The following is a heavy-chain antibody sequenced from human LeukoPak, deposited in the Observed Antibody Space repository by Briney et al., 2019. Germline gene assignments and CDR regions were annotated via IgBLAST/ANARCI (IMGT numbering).Heavy chain of an antibody. CDR1: GGSFSGYY. V-gene: IGHV4-34*01. D-gene: IGHD6-19*01. CDR2: INHSGST. Sequence: SETLSLTCAVYGGSFSGYYWSWIRQPPGKGLEWIGEINHSGSTNYNPSLKSRVTISVDTSKNQFSLKLSSVTAADTAVYYRARATSSGWFRQWGQGTLVTVSS. J-gene: IGHJ4*02. CDR3: ARATSSGWFRQ.